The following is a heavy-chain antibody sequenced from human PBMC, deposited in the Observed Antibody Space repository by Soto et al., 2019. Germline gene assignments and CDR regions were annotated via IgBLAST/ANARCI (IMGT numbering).Heavy chain of an antibody. J-gene: IGHJ5*02. D-gene: IGHD2-2*01. Sequence: PGESLKISCTGSGYAFTSYWIAWVRQMPGKGLEWMGIIYPGDSDTRYSPSFQGQVTTSADKSNTTAYLQWSSLKASDTAMYYCARGYCTTTICDPWFDPWGQGTLVTVSS. V-gene: IGHV5-51*01. CDR3: ARGYCTTTICDPWFDP. CDR1: GYAFTSYW. CDR2: IYPGDSDT.